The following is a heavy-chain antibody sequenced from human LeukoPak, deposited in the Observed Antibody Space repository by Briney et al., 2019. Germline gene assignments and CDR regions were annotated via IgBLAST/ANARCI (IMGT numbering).Heavy chain of an antibody. CDR2: INHSGST. CDR3: AGELRPYGYFQH. CDR1: GGSFSGYY. Sequence: PSETLPLTCAVYGGSFSGYYWSWIRQPPGKGLEWIGEINHSGSTNYNPSLKSRVTISVDTSKNQFSLKLSSVTAADTAVYYCAGELRPYGYFQHWGQGTLVTVSS. V-gene: IGHV4-34*01. D-gene: IGHD1-26*01. J-gene: IGHJ1*01.